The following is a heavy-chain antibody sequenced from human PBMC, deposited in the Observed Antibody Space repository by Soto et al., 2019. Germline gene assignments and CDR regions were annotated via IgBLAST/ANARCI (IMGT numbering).Heavy chain of an antibody. Sequence: EVQLLESGGGLVQPGGSLRLSCAASGFTFSSYAMSWVRQAPGKGLEWVAGISGSGGSTYYADSVKGRFTISRDNSKNTLYLLTNGLRAEDTAVYYCAKERGYNYGYDAMDVWGQGTTVTVSS. CDR1: GFTFSSYA. V-gene: IGHV3-23*01. D-gene: IGHD5-18*01. CDR3: AKERGYNYGYDAMDV. J-gene: IGHJ6*02. CDR2: ISGSGGST.